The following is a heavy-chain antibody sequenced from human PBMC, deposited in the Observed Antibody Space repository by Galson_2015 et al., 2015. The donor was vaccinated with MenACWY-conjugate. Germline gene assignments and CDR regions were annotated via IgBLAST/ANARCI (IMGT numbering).Heavy chain of an antibody. J-gene: IGHJ5*02. Sequence: SLRLSCAASGFTFNTYHMNWVRQAPGKGLEWVSYISASRTTIYYADSVKGRFTISRDNAKNSLYLQMNSLRAEDTALYYCARQDTSMLMGDWFDPWGQGTLVTVSS. V-gene: IGHV3-48*04. D-gene: IGHD5-18*01. CDR1: GFTFNTYH. CDR3: ARQDTSMLMGDWFDP. CDR2: ISASRTTI.